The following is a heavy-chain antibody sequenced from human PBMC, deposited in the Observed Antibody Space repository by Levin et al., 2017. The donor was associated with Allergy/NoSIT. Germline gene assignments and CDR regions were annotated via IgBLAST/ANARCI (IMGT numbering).Heavy chain of an antibody. J-gene: IGHJ4*02. CDR3: ARGGGSGRVFDY. V-gene: IGHV4-59*01. CDR2: IYYSGST. CDR1: GGSISSYY. Sequence: SETLSLTCTVSGGSISSYYWGWIRQPPGKGLEWIGYIYYSGSTNYNPSLKSRVTISVDTSKNQFSLKLSSVTAADTAVYYCARGGGSGRVFDYWGQGTLVTVSS. D-gene: IGHD3-10*01.